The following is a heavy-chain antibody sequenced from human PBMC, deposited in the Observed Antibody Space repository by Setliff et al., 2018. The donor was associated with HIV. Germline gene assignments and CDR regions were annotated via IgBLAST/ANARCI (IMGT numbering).Heavy chain of an antibody. CDR1: GFTLSDYY. CDR3: VRAAAGLDI. Sequence: PGGSLRLSCAVSGFTLSDYYMDWARQAPGKGLEWVGRTRNKANGYITEYGASVQGRFTISRDNSKDSLSLQMNNLKAEDTAVYYCVRAAAGLDIWSQGIRVTVSS. V-gene: IGHV3-72*01. CDR2: TRNKANGYIT. J-gene: IGHJ4*02.